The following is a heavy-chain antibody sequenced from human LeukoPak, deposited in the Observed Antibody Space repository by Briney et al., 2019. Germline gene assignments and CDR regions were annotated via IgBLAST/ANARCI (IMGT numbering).Heavy chain of an antibody. CDR2: ISSSGSTI. V-gene: IGHV3-48*03. D-gene: IGHD1-26*01. Sequence: PGGSLRLSCAASGFTFSSYEMNWVRQAPGKGLEWVSYISSSGSTIYYADSVKGRFTISRDNAKNSPYLQMNSLRAEDTAVYYCARDKGGSYILDYWGQGTLVTVSS. J-gene: IGHJ4*02. CDR3: ARDKGGSYILDY. CDR1: GFTFSSYE.